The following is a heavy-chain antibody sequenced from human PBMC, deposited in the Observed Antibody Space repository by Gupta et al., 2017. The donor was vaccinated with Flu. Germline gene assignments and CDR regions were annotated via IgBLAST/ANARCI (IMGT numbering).Heavy chain of an antibody. Sequence: QVQLVESGGGVVQPGRSLRLSCAASGFTFSSYGMHWVRQAPGKGLEWVAVIWYDGSNKYYADSVKGRFTISRDNSKNTLYLQMNSLRAEDTAVYYCARDPSLLYYYGMDVWGQGTTVTVSS. D-gene: IGHD2-15*01. J-gene: IGHJ6*02. CDR3: ARDPSLLYYYGMDV. CDR2: IWYDGSNK. V-gene: IGHV3-33*01. CDR1: GFTFSSYG.